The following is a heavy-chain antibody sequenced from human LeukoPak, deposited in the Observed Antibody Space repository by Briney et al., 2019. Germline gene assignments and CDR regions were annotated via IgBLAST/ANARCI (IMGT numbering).Heavy chain of an antibody. J-gene: IGHJ4*02. CDR3: ARVRASPYDSSGYSLYYFDY. V-gene: IGHV1-46*01. CDR2: INPSGGST. Sequence: ASVKVSCKASGYTFTSYYMHWVRQAPGQGLEWMGIINPSGGSTSYAQKFQGRVTMTRDTSTSTAYMELSRLRSDDTAVYYCARVRASPYDSSGYSLYYFDYWGQGTLVTVSS. CDR1: GYTFTSYY. D-gene: IGHD3-22*01.